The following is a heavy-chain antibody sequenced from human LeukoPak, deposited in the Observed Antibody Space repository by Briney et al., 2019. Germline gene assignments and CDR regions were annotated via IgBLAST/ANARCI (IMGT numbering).Heavy chain of an antibody. CDR1: GGSISSYY. CDR3: ASRGDYGDYVYHY. D-gene: IGHD4-17*01. V-gene: IGHV4-59*08. CDR2: IYYSGST. Sequence: SETLSLTCTVSGGSISSYYWSWIRQPPGKGLEWIGYIYYSGSTNYNPSLKSRVTISVDTSKNQFSLKLSSVTAADTAVYYCASRGDYGDYVYHYWGQGTLVTVSS. J-gene: IGHJ4*02.